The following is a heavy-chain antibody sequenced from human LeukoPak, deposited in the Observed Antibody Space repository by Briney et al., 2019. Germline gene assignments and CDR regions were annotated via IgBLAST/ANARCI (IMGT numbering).Heavy chain of an antibody. J-gene: IGHJ4*02. CDR3: AKDRTSSSWQLYYFDY. D-gene: IGHD6-13*01. Sequence: PGGSLRLSCAASGFTFSSYAMSWVCQAPGKGLEWVSAISGSGDSTYYADSVQGRFTISRDNSKNTLYLQINSLRAEDTAVYYCAKDRTSSSWQLYYFDYWGQGSLVTVSS. V-gene: IGHV3-23*01. CDR2: ISGSGDST. CDR1: GFTFSSYA.